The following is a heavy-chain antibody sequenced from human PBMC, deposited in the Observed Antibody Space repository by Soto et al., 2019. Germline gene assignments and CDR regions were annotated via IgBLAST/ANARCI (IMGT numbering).Heavy chain of an antibody. Sequence: LQESVPGLVKASETLSLSCSVSFGPMRGYYWSWIRQPPGKGLEWIANIFYNGGANYNPSLRSRVTISVDKSKKSFSLRLTSVTPADTAVYYCARDGDHDYFYGMDIWGQGTTVTVS. CDR2: IFYNGGA. CDR3: ARDGDHDYFYGMDI. CDR1: FGPMRGYY. J-gene: IGHJ6*02. D-gene: IGHD7-27*01. V-gene: IGHV4-59*01.